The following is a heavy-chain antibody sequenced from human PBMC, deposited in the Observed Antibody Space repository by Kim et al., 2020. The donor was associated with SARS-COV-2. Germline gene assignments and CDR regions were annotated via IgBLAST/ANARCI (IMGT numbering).Heavy chain of an antibody. Sequence: KDSQKFQGRVTITRDTSASTAYMELSSLRSEDTAVYYCARVSTSAAAGAAWGQGTLVTVSS. CDR3: ARVSTSAAAGAA. D-gene: IGHD6-13*01. J-gene: IGHJ5*02. V-gene: IGHV1-3*01.